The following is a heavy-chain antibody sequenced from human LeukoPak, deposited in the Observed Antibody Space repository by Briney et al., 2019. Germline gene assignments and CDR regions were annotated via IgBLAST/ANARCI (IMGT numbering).Heavy chain of an antibody. V-gene: IGHV2-5*02. J-gene: IGHJ4*02. CDR2: IYWDDTK. CDR1: GFSLSTSGVG. CDR3: ANRRITAAGSYFDH. D-gene: IGHD6-13*01. Sequence: ASGPTLVNPTQTLTLTCTFSGFSLSTSGVGVGWIRQPPGKALEWLALIYWDDTKRYSPSLKSRLTVTKDTSKNQVVLTMTNMDPVDTATYYCANRRITAAGSYFDHWGQGTQVTVSS.